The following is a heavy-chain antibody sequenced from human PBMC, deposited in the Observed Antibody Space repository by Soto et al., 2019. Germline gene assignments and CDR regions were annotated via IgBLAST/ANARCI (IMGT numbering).Heavy chain of an antibody. J-gene: IGHJ4*02. V-gene: IGHV2-5*02. D-gene: IGHD3-3*01. CDR2: IYWDDDK. Sequence: QITLNESGPTQVKPRQTLTLTCTFSGFSLTTSGVGVGWIRQSPGKAPEWLALIYWDDDKRYSPSLKSRLTITKATSKNQVVLTMAELDPADTATYYCAHRVLRTVFGLVTTTAIYFDFWGKGTPVAVSS. CDR3: AHRVLRTVFGLVTTTAIYFDF. CDR1: GFSLTTSGVG.